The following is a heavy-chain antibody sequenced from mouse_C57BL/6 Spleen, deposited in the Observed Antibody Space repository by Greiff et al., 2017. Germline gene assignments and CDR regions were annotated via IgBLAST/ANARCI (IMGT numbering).Heavy chain of an antibody. CDR1: GFTFSDYY. Sequence: EVQRVESEGGLVQPGSSMKLSCTASGFTFSDYYMAWVRQVPEKGLEWVANINYDGSSTYYLDSLKSRFIISRDNAKNILYLQMSSLKSEDTATYYCAREVGYDRGGYYFDYWGQGTTLTVSS. V-gene: IGHV5-16*01. D-gene: IGHD2-2*01. CDR3: AREVGYDRGGYYFDY. CDR2: INYDGSST. J-gene: IGHJ2*01.